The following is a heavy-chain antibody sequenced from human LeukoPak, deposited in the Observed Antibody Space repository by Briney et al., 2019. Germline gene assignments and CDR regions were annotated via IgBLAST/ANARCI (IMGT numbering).Heavy chain of an antibody. CDR3: ARGYSGSYSTFDY. CDR1: GGSFSGYY. CDR2: INHSGST. D-gene: IGHD1-26*01. J-gene: IGHJ4*02. V-gene: IGHV4-34*01. Sequence: SQTLSLTCAVYGGSFSGYYWSWIRQPPGKGLEWIGEINHSGSTNYNPSLKSRVTISVDTSKNQFSLKLSSVTAADTAVYYCARGYSGSYSTFDYWGQGTLVTVSS.